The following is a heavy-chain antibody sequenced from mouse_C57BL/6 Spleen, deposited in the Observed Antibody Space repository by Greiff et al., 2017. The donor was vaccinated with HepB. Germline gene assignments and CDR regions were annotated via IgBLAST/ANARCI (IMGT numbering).Heavy chain of an antibody. Sequence: QVQLQQSGAELVRPGASVKLSCKASGYTFTSYGISWVKQRTGQGLEWIGEIYPRSGNTYYNEKFKGKATLTADKSSSTAYMELRSLTSEDSAVYFCARGLYYYGSSDDWYFDVWGTGTTVTVSS. D-gene: IGHD1-1*01. J-gene: IGHJ1*03. CDR3: ARGLYYYGSSDDWYFDV. V-gene: IGHV1-81*01. CDR1: GYTFTSYG. CDR2: IYPRSGNT.